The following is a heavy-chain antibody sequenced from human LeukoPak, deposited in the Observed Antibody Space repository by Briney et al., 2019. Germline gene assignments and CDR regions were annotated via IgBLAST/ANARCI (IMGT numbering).Heavy chain of an antibody. Sequence: PSETLSLTCAVYGGSFSGYYWGWLRQPPGKGLEWIGSIYYTRSTYYNPSLKSRVTMSVDTSKNQFSLKLTSVTAADTAVYYCARGVTMIVVVIHDWYFDLWGRGTLVTVSS. J-gene: IGHJ2*01. V-gene: IGHV4-34*01. D-gene: IGHD3-22*01. CDR1: GGSFSGYY. CDR2: IYYTRST. CDR3: ARGVTMIVVVIHDWYFDL.